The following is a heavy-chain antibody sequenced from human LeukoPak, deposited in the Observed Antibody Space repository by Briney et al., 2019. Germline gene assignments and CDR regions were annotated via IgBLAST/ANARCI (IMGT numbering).Heavy chain of an antibody. CDR3: ASYDFWSGSNRFDP. D-gene: IGHD3-3*01. V-gene: IGHV4-59*01. J-gene: IGHJ5*02. Sequence: SETLSLTCTVSGASISSYYWSWLRQPPGKGREWLGYIYYSGSTNYNPSLKSRVTISIDTSKNQFSVNLSSVTAADTAVYYCASYDFWSGSNRFDPWGQGTLVTVSS. CDR1: GASISSYY. CDR2: IYYSGST.